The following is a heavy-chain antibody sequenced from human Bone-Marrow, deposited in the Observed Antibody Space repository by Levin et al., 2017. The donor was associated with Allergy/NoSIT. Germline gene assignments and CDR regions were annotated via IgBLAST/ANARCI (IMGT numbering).Heavy chain of an antibody. V-gene: IGHV3-15*01. CDR1: GFTFSNAW. J-gene: IGHJ4*02. CDR2: IKNKASGGTT. Sequence: RTGGSLRLSCAASGFTFSNAWMSWVRQAPGKGLEWVGRIKNKASGGTTDYAAPVIGRFSISRDDSTNTLYLQMSSLKTEDTAVYYCTHCLQDRSGWYGAFDSWGQGTLVTVSS. CDR3: THCLQDRSGWYGAFDS. D-gene: IGHD6-19*01.